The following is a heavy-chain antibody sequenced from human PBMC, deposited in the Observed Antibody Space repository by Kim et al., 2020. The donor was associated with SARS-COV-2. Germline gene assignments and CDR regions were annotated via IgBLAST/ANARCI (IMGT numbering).Heavy chain of an antibody. CDR3: VKGAWLDY. CDR2: IKGHDDST. J-gene: IGHJ4*02. V-gene: IGHV3-23*01. Sequence: GGSLRLSCVASGFNFGTFDMSWVRQAPGKGLKWVSAIKGHDDSTYYAESVKGRFTVSRDSARNTSYLQMNSLRSDDTAIYYCVKGAWLDYWGPGTLVTVS. D-gene: IGHD5-12*01. CDR1: GFNFGTFD.